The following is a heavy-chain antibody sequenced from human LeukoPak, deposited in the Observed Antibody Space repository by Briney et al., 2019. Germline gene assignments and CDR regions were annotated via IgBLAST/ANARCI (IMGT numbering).Heavy chain of an antibody. V-gene: IGHV1-18*01. CDR3: ARVPVTSALLLWFGELDY. J-gene: IGHJ4*02. CDR2: ISAYNGNT. Sequence: ASVKVSCKASGYTFTSYGISWVRQAPGQGLEWMGWISAYNGNTNYAQKLQGRVTMTTDTSTSTAYMELRSLRSDDTAVYYCARVPVTSALLLWFGELDYWGQGTLVTVSS. D-gene: IGHD3-10*01. CDR1: GYTFTSYG.